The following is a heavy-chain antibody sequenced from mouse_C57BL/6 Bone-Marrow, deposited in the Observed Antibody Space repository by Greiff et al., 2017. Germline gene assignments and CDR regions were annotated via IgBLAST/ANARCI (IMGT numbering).Heavy chain of an antibody. Sequence: QVQLQQPGAELVKPGASAKLSCKASGYTFTSYWMHWVKQRPGQGLEWIGMIHPNSGSTNYNEKFKSKATLTVDKSSSTAYMQLSSLTSEDSAVYYCARGDYYGSPWFAYWGQGTLVTVSA. CDR2: IHPNSGST. CDR1: GYTFTSYW. D-gene: IGHD1-1*01. V-gene: IGHV1-64*01. J-gene: IGHJ3*01. CDR3: ARGDYYGSPWFAY.